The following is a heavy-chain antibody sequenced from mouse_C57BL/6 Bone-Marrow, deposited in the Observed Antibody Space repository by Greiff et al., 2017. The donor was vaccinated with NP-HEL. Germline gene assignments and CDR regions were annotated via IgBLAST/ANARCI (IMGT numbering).Heavy chain of an antibody. CDR3: ASGYSNYWAWFAY. D-gene: IGHD2-5*01. CDR2: ISYDGSN. J-gene: IGHJ3*01. CDR1: GYSITSGYY. V-gene: IGHV3-6*01. Sequence: EVQLVESGPGLVKPSQSLSLTCSVTGYSITSGYYWNWIRQFPGNKLEWMGYISYDGSNNYNPSLKNRISITRDTSKNQFFLKLNSVTTEDTATYYCASGYSNYWAWFAYWGQGTLVTVSA.